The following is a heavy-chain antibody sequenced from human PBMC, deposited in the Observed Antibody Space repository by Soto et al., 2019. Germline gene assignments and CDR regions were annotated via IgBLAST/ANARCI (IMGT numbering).Heavy chain of an antibody. D-gene: IGHD2-2*01. Sequence: QVELVESGGGVVRRGGPRRLACAAPGFTFTGYGLHGVRQAPGKGLEGVAVIWFDGSKEFYAASVEGRFTISRDNSKNMVYLEMNSPRDVDTAVYYCARAVPAAKGWFDSWGQGTLVTVSS. V-gene: IGHV3-33*01. CDR1: GFTFTGYG. J-gene: IGHJ5*01. CDR2: IWFDGSKE. CDR3: ARAVPAAKGWFDS.